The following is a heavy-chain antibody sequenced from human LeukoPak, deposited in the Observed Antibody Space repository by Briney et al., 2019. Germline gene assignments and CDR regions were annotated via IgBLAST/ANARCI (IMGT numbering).Heavy chain of an antibody. J-gene: IGHJ3*02. CDR1: GGTFSSYA. Sequence: ASVKVSCKASGGTFSSYAISWVRQAPGQGLEWMGGIIPIFGTANYAQKFQGRVTITADESTSTAYMELSSLRSEDTDAYYCARGGYSGYVIDAFDIWGQGTMVTVSS. V-gene: IGHV1-69*13. CDR3: ARGGYSGYVIDAFDI. D-gene: IGHD5-12*01. CDR2: IIPIFGTA.